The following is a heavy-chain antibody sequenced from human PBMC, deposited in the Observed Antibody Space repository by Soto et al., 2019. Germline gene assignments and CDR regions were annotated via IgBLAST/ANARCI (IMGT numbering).Heavy chain of an antibody. Sequence: GGSLRLSCAASGVTFSSYWMSWVREAPGKGLEWVANIKQDCSEKYYVDSVKGRFTISRDNAQNSLYLEMSSLRAADTAVYYCARARHDWWFGESTPYYMDVWGKVTTVTVSS. CDR3: ARARHDWWFGESTPYYMDV. CDR1: GVTFSSYW. D-gene: IGHD3-10*01. J-gene: IGHJ6*03. V-gene: IGHV3-7*01. CDR2: IKQDCSEK.